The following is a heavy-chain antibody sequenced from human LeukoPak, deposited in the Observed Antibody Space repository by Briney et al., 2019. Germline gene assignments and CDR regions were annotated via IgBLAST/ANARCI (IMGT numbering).Heavy chain of an antibody. Sequence: AGSLRLSCAASGGTFSSYSMNWVRQAPGKGLEWVSSISSSSSYIYYADPVQARFTIARDNAKNSLYLQMNSLRAEDTAVYYCARDPAASNYAHDAFDIWGQGTMVTVSS. CDR1: GGTFSSYS. J-gene: IGHJ3*02. CDR3: ARDPAASNYAHDAFDI. V-gene: IGHV3-21*01. D-gene: IGHD4-11*01. CDR2: ISSSSSYI.